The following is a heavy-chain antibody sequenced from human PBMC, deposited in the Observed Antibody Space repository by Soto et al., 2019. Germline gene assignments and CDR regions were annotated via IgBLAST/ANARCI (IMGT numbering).Heavy chain of an antibody. CDR3: AITIVGATRFDY. CDR1: GYTLTNYA. Sequence: QVQLVQSGAEVKKPGASVNISCKASGYTLTNYAMHWVRQAPGQRLEWMGWINAGNGNTKYSQKFQGRVTITRDTSASTAYMELSSLRSEDTAVYYCAITIVGATRFDYWGQGTLVAVSS. J-gene: IGHJ4*02. CDR2: INAGNGNT. V-gene: IGHV1-3*01. D-gene: IGHD1-26*01.